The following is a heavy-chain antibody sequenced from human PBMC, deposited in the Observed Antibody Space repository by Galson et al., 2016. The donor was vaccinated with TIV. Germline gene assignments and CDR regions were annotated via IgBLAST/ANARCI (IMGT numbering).Heavy chain of an antibody. Sequence: SLRLSCAASGFTFGHYAVNWFRQAPGKGLEWVGFITSKTYGATTEYAESVKGRFTISREDSRNIAYLQMNSLKTEDTAVYYCTRTAMGSTRNAFDIWGQGTVVTVSS. CDR3: TRTAMGSTRNAFDI. CDR1: GFTFGHYA. CDR2: ITSKTYGATT. J-gene: IGHJ3*02. D-gene: IGHD1-1*01. V-gene: IGHV3-49*03.